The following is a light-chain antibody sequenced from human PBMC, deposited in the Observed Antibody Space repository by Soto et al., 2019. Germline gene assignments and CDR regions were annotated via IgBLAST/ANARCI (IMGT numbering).Light chain of an antibody. J-gene: IGKJ3*01. Sequence: EIVLTQSPGTLSLSPGERATLSCRASQSFSSSYLAWYQQKPGQAPRLLIYGASSRATGIPDRFSGSGSGTDITLTISRLEPEDFAVYYCQHYGSALFTFGPGTKVDIK. V-gene: IGKV3-20*01. CDR2: GAS. CDR3: QHYGSALFT. CDR1: QSFSSSY.